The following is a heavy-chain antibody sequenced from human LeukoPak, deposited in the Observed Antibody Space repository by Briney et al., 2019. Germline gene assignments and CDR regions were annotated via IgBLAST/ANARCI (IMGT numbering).Heavy chain of an antibody. D-gene: IGHD2-8*01. V-gene: IGHV4-4*07. CDR2: IYTSGST. Sequence: SETLSLTCTVSGGSISSYYWSWIRQPAGKGLEWIGRIYTSGSTNYNPSLKSRVTMSVDTSKNQFSLKLSSVTAADTAVYYCARDLPFYCTNGACYDAFDIWGQGTMVTVSS. CDR1: GGSISSYY. J-gene: IGHJ3*02. CDR3: ARDLPFYCTNGACYDAFDI.